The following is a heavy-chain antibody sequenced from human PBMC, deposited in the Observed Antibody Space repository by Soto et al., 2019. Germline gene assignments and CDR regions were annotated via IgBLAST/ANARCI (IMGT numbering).Heavy chain of an antibody. CDR3: ARWDDYGASDQYHFDQ. CDR2: PSVYNGNA. Sequence: QVQLVQSGPEVQKPGASLKVSCKASGYTFTASGISWVRQAPGQGLEWMGWPSVYNGNAEYSPKFLGRVVMTTDTSADTAYLELISLRPDDAALYYCARWDDYGASDQYHFDQWGQGTLVTVSS. J-gene: IGHJ4*02. CDR1: GYTFTASG. V-gene: IGHV1-18*01. D-gene: IGHD4-17*01.